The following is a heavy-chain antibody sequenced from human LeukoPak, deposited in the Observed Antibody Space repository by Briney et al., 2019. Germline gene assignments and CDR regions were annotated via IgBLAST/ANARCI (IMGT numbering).Heavy chain of an antibody. D-gene: IGHD3-22*01. CDR2: IYSGGST. J-gene: IGHJ4*02. V-gene: IGHV3-53*01. CDR3: ARGHNSGYYRFDY. Sequence: GSLRLSCAASGFTVSSNYMRWVRQAPGKGLEWVSAIYSGGSTYYADSVKGRFTISRDNSKNTLYLQMNSLRAEDTAVYYCARGHNSGYYRFDYWGQGTLVTVSS. CDR1: GFTVSSNY.